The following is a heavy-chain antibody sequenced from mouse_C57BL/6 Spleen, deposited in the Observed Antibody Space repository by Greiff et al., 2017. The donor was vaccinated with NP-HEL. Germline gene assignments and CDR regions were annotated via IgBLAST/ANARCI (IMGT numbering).Heavy chain of an antibody. CDR2: IRNKANGYTT. CDR3: ARSSLWLPFDY. D-gene: IGHD2-2*01. Sequence: EVKLVESGGGLVQPGGSLSLSCAASGFTFTDYYMSWVRQPPGKALEWLGFIRNKANGYTTEYSASVKGRFTISRDNSQSILYLQMNALRAEDSATYYCARSSLWLPFDYWGQGTTLTVSS. J-gene: IGHJ2*01. V-gene: IGHV7-3*01. CDR1: GFTFTDYY.